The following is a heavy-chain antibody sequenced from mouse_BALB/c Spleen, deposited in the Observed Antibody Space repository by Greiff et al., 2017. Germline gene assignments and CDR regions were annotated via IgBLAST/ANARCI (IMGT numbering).Heavy chain of an antibody. V-gene: IGHV5-17*02. Sequence: DVKLVESGGGLVQPGGSRKLSCAASGFTFSSFGMHWVRQAPEKGLEWVAYISSGSSTIYYADTVKGRFTISRDNPKNTLFLQMTSLRSEDTAMYYCARVMDYWGQGTSVTVSS. CDR1: GFTFSSFG. CDR2: ISSGSSTI. J-gene: IGHJ4*01. CDR3: ARVMDY.